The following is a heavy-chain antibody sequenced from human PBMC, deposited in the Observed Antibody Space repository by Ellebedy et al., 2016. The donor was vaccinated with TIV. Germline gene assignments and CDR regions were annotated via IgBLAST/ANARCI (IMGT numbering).Heavy chain of an antibody. CDR1: GLTFSSYA. V-gene: IGHV3-23*01. J-gene: IGHJ4*02. D-gene: IGHD3-10*01. CDR3: AKVIPYYGSGSYHSYYFDY. CDR2: INGNGANT. Sequence: GESLKISCAASGLTFSSYAMSWVRQAPGKGLEWVSAINGNGANTYYADSVKGRFPISRDNSKNTLYLQMNSLSAEDTAVYFCAKVIPYYGSGSYHSYYFDYWGQGTLVTVSS.